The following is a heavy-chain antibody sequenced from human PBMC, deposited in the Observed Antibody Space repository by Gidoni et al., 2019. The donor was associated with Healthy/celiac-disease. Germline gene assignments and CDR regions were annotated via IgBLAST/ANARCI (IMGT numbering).Heavy chain of an antibody. J-gene: IGHJ3*02. CDR2: INPNSGGT. CDR3: ARARGGTYYYDSSGYDRAFDI. Sequence: QVQLVQSGAEVKKPGASVKVSCKASGYTFTGYYMHWVRQAPGQGLEWMGWINPNSGGTNYAQKFQGRVTMTRDTSISTAYMELSRLRSDDTAVYYCARARGGTYYYDSSGYDRAFDIWGQGTMVTVSS. D-gene: IGHD3-22*01. CDR1: GYTFTGYY. V-gene: IGHV1-2*02.